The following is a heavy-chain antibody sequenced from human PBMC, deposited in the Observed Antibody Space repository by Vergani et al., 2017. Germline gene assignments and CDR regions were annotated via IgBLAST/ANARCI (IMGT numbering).Heavy chain of an antibody. CDR1: GGSVSSGSYY. CDR3: ARSRIYYGAGSPDY. Sequence: QVQLQESGPGLVKPSETLSLTCTVSGGSVSSGSYYWSWIRQPPGKGLEWIGYIYYSGSTNYNPSLKGRMTISLNTSSNQFSLYLTSVTAADTAVYYCARSRIYYGAGSPDYWGQGTLVTVSS. J-gene: IGHJ4*02. CDR2: IYYSGST. D-gene: IGHD3-10*01. V-gene: IGHV4-61*01.